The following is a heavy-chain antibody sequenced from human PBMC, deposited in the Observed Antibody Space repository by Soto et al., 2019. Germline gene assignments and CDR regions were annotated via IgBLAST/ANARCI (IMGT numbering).Heavy chain of an antibody. CDR3: ARLAGAMTTVTTGDY. CDR1: GGSFSGYY. V-gene: IGHV4-34*01. J-gene: IGHJ4*02. CDR2: INHSGST. Sequence: SETLSLTCAVYGGSFSGYYWSWIRQPPGKGLEWIGEINHSGSTNYNPSLKSRVTISVDTSKNQFSLKLSSVTAADTALYYCARLAGAMTTVTTGDYWGQGTLVTVSS. D-gene: IGHD4-17*01.